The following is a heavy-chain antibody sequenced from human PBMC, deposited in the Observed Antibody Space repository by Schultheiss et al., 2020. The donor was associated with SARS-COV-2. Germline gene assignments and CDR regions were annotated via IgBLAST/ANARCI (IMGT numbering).Heavy chain of an antibody. V-gene: IGHV4-59*01. CDR1: GSSISGYF. CDR3: ARAARVEQLFSVRGGHLDC. Sequence: SETLSLTCTVSGSSISGYFWTWIRQPPGKGLEQVGNIHYTGITKYSPSLKSRITISVDTSKKQFSLRLGSVTAADTAVYYCARAARVEQLFSVRGGHLDCWGRGAQVTVSS. CDR2: IHYTGIT. J-gene: IGHJ4*02. D-gene: IGHD3-10*01.